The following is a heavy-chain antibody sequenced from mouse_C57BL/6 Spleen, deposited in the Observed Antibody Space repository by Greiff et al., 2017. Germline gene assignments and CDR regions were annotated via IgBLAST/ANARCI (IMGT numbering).Heavy chain of an antibody. CDR2: IDPSDSET. V-gene: IGHV1-52*01. CDR1: GYTFTSYW. D-gene: IGHD2-2*01. Sequence: QVQLQQPGAELVRPGSSVKLSCKASGYTFTSYWMHWVKQRPIQGLEWIGNIDPSDSETHYNQKFKDKATLTVDKSSSTAYMQLSSLTSEDSAVYYCAREGIYYGYGGYAMDYWGQGTSVTVSS. CDR3: AREGIYYGYGGYAMDY. J-gene: IGHJ4*01.